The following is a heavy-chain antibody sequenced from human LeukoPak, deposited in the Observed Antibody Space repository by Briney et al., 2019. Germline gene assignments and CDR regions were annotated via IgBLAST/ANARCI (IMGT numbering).Heavy chain of an antibody. J-gene: IGHJ3*02. CDR1: GFTFNTYA. Sequence: GGSLRLSCAASGFTFNTYAMSWVRQAPGKGLEWVSGISGSGRTTYYADSVKGRFTISRDNSKNTLYVQMNSLRAEDTAVYYCAKDRRELDVFDIWGQGTMVTVSS. CDR2: ISGSGRTT. CDR3: AKDRRELDVFDI. V-gene: IGHV3-23*01.